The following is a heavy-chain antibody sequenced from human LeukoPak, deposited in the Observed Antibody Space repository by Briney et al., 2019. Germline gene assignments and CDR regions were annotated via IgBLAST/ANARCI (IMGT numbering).Heavy chain of an antibody. D-gene: IGHD4-17*01. CDR2: IRSKAYGGTT. Sequence: GGSLRLSCAASGFTFSSYAMHWFRQAPGKGLEWVGFIRSKAYGGTTEYAASVKGRFTISRDDSKSIAYLQMNSLKTEDTAVYYCTRDQTVTTNHYYYYGMDVWGQGTTVTVSS. J-gene: IGHJ6*02. CDR3: TRDQTVTTNHYYYYGMDV. CDR1: GFTFSSYA. V-gene: IGHV3-49*03.